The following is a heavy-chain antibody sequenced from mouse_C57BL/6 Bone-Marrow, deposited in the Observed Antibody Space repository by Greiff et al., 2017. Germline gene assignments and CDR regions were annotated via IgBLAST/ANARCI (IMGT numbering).Heavy chain of an antibody. CDR1: GYTFTSYW. CDR2: IYPGSGSP. Sequence: QVQLKQPGAELVKPGASVKMSCKASGYTFTSYWITWVKQRPGQGLEWIGDIYPGSGSPNYNEKFKSKATLTVDTSSSTAYMQLSSLTSEDAAVXYCAGDYGNPWYAMDYWGQGTSVTVSS. CDR3: AGDYGNPWYAMDY. D-gene: IGHD2-1*01. J-gene: IGHJ4*01. V-gene: IGHV1-55*01.